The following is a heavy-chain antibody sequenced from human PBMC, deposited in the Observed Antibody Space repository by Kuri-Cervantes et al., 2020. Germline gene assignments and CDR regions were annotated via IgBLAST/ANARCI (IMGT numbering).Heavy chain of an antibody. V-gene: IGHV3-33*01. Sequence: LSLTCAASGFTFSSYGMHWVRQAPGKGLEWVAVIWYDGSNKYYADSVKGRSTISRDNSKDTLYLQMNSLRAEDTAVYYCARPYDILTGVRMDVWGQGTTVTVSS. J-gene: IGHJ6*02. CDR2: IWYDGSNK. D-gene: IGHD3-9*01. CDR3: ARPYDILTGVRMDV. CDR1: GFTFSSYG.